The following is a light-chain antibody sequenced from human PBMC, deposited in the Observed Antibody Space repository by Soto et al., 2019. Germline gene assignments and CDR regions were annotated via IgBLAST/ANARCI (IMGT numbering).Light chain of an antibody. CDR3: CSYAGSHYV. Sequence: QSALTQPRSVSGSPGQSVTISCTGTSSDVGGYNYVSWYQEHPGKAPKLQIYDVTKRPSGVPDRFSGSKSGNTASLTISGLQAEDEADYYCCSYAGSHYVFGTGTKLTVL. CDR2: DVT. J-gene: IGLJ1*01. V-gene: IGLV2-11*01. CDR1: SSDVGGYNY.